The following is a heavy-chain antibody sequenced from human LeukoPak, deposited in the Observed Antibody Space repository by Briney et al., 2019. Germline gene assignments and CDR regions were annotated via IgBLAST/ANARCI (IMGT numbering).Heavy chain of an antibody. V-gene: IGHV1-69*13. CDR1: GGTFSSYA. CDR2: IIPIFGTA. Sequence: ASVKVSCKASGGTFSSYAISWVRQAPGQGLEWMGGIIPIFGTANYAQKFQGRVTITADESTSTAYMELSSLRSEDTAVYYCARALLSPYYYYYGMDVWGQGTTVTVSS. CDR3: ARALLSPYYYYYGMDV. D-gene: IGHD3-10*01. J-gene: IGHJ6*02.